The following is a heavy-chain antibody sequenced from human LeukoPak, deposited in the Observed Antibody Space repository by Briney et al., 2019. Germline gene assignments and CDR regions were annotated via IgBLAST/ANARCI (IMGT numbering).Heavy chain of an antibody. D-gene: IGHD3-10*01. CDR1: GYTFVTYG. V-gene: IGHV1-18*04. CDR3: ARDYYGSGSYYDMDAFDI. Sequence: ASVKVSCKASGYTFVTYGISWVRQAPGQGLEWMGRISSYNGNTEYAQKFQGRVTMTTDTSTSTAYMQVRSLRSDDTAVYYCARDYYGSGSYYDMDAFDIWGQGTMVTVSS. J-gene: IGHJ3*02. CDR2: ISSYNGNT.